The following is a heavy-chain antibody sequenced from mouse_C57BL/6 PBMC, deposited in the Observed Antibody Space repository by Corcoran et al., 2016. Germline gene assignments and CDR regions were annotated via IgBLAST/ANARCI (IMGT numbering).Heavy chain of an antibody. CDR2: INTYSGVP. CDR1: GYTFTTYG. V-gene: IGHV9-3*01. D-gene: IGHD1-1*01. CDR3: ARLHYYGSSPYYYAMDY. J-gene: IGHJ4*01. Sequence: SGPELKKPGETVKISCKASGYTFTTYGMSWVKQATGKGLKWMGWINTYSGVPTYADDFKGRFAFSLETSASTAYLQINNLKNEDTATYFCARLHYYGSSPYYYAMDYWGQGTSVTVSS.